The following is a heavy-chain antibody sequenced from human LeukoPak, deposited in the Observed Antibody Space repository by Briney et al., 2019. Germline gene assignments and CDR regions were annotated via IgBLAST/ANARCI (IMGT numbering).Heavy chain of an antibody. CDR2: ITGSGGTT. V-gene: IGHV3-23*01. CDR1: GFTFTSSA. CDR3: AGGSCSTSYAFDI. J-gene: IGHJ3*02. D-gene: IGHD2-15*01. Sequence: GGSLRLSCAASGFTFTSSAMSWVRQAPGKGLEWVSSITGSGGTTYYADSAKGRFTISRDNSKNTLYLQMNSLRADDTAVYYCAGGSCSTSYAFDIWGQGTTVTVSS.